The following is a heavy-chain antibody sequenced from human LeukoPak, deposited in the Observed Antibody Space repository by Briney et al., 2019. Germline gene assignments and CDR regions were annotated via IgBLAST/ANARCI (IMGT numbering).Heavy chain of an antibody. CDR3: AKSAFLGTSLDY. Sequence: GGSLRLSCAASGFTFSGYAMSWVRQAPGKGLEWVSAISGSGGSTYYADSVMGRFTISRDNSKNTLYLQMNSLRAEDTAVYYCAKSAFLGTSLDYWGQGTLVTVSS. CDR1: GFTFSGYA. D-gene: IGHD7-27*01. CDR2: ISGSGGST. J-gene: IGHJ4*02. V-gene: IGHV3-23*01.